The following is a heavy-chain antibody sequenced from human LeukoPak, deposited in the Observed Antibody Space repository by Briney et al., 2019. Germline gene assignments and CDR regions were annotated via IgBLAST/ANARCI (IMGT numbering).Heavy chain of an antibody. CDR2: IIPILGTA. Sequence: ASVKVSCKASGGTFSSYAISWVRQAPGQGLEWMGRIIPILGTANYAQKFQGRVTITADESTSTAYMELSSLRSEDTAVYYCARADFWSGFPKYYFDYWGQGTLVTVSS. J-gene: IGHJ4*02. CDR3: ARADFWSGFPKYYFDY. V-gene: IGHV1-69*11. D-gene: IGHD3-3*01. CDR1: GGTFSSYA.